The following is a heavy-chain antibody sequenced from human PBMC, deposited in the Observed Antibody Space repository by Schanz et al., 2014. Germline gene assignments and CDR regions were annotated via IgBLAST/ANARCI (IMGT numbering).Heavy chain of an antibody. D-gene: IGHD3-10*01. CDR2: IYSSGST. CDR1: GFTVSNSY. J-gene: IGHJ6*02. V-gene: IGHV3-53*04. Sequence: DVQLVDSGGGLVQPGGSLRLSCAASGFTVSNSYIHWVRQAPGKGLEWVTTIYSSGSTYYADSVRCRFTISRDNSMNTVYLQMNSLRINDAAVYYCVRAQGVIPLYCRVDDWGQGTTVTVSS. CDR3: VRAQGVIPLYCRVDD.